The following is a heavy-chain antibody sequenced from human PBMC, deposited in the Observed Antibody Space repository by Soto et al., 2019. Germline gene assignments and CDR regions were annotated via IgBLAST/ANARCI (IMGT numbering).Heavy chain of an antibody. CDR1: GFPFINFA. Sequence: PGVYLRLSCAASGFPFINFAMSWVRQSPGKGLEWVSAISGTGSRTWYADSVRGRFTVSRDNSKNTLYLKMNSLRDEDTAVYYCAKFGASGSYFQFDYWGPGTLVTVSS. J-gene: IGHJ4*02. CDR2: ISGTGSRT. D-gene: IGHD3-10*01. V-gene: IGHV3-23*01. CDR3: AKFGASGSYFQFDY.